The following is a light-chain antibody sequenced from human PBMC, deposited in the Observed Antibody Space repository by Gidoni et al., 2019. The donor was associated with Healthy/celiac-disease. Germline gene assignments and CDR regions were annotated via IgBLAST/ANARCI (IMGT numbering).Light chain of an antibody. CDR1: QSVLYSSNNKNY. V-gene: IGKV4-1*01. CDR2: WAS. CDR3: QQYYSTPPT. Sequence: DIALTPSPDSLAVSLGERATINYKSSQSVLYSSNNKNYLAWYPQKPGRPPKLLIYWASTRGSGVPKRFSGGGSGTDFTLTISSLQAEDVAVYYCQQYYSTPPTFGQGTKVEIK. J-gene: IGKJ1*01.